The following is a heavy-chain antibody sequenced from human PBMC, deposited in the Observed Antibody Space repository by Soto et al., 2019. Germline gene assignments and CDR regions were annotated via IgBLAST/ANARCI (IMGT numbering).Heavy chain of an antibody. CDR1: GGIFHGYG. Sequence: GGSLRLSCAVPGGIFHGYGMHWVRQATGKGLEWVSAIGTAGDTYYPGSVKGRFTISRENAKNSLYLQMNSLRAEDTAVYYCARVGMAASDSSSAIYYYGMDVWGQGTTVTVTS. D-gene: IGHD6-13*01. CDR2: IGTAGDT. J-gene: IGHJ6*02. CDR3: ARVGMAASDSSSAIYYYGMDV. V-gene: IGHV3-13*01.